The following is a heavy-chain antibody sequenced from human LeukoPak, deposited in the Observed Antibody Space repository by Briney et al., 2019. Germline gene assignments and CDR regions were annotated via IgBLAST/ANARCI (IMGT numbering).Heavy chain of an antibody. Sequence: PGGSLRLSCAASGFTFSSYEMNWVRQAPGKGLEWVSYISSNSGIKYYADALKGRFTISRDNAKSSLHLQMNSLRAEDTAVYYCARGTGGLLWFGDPNWFDPWGQGTLVTVSS. D-gene: IGHD3-10*01. CDR1: GFTFSSYE. CDR3: ARGTGGLLWFGDPNWFDP. J-gene: IGHJ5*02. V-gene: IGHV3-48*03. CDR2: ISSNSGIK.